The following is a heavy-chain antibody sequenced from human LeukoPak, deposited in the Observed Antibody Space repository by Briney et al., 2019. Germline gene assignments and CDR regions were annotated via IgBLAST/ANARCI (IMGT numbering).Heavy chain of an antibody. CDR2: IWYDGSNK. CDR1: GFTFSSYG. V-gene: IGHV3-33*01. J-gene: IGHJ4*02. CDR3: ARVPYSGTYYGDY. Sequence: GGSLRLSCAASGFTFSSYGMHWVRQAPGKGLEWVAVIWYDGSNKYYADSVKGRFTISRDNSKNTLYLQMNSLRAEDTAVYYCARVPYSGTYYGDYWGQGTLVTVSS. D-gene: IGHD1-26*01.